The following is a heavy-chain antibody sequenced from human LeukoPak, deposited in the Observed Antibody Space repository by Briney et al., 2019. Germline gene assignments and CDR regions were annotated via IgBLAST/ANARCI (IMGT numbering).Heavy chain of an antibody. CDR3: AKYSGSYLGYYYYMDV. J-gene: IGHJ6*03. V-gene: IGHV3-23*01. CDR2: ISGSGGST. CDR1: GFTFSSYA. Sequence: GGSLRLSCAASGFTFSSYAMSWVRQAPGKGLEGVSAISGSGGSTYYADSVKGRFTISRDNSKHTLYLQMNSLRAEDTAVYYCAKYSGSYLGYYYYMDVWGKGTTVTVSS. D-gene: IGHD1-26*01.